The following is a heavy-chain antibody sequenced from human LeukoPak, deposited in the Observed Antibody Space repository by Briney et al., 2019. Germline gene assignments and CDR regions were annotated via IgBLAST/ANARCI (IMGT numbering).Heavy chain of an antibody. CDR2: IRYDGSNK. CDR3: AKDGGAYYYYYMDV. CDR1: GFTFSSYG. J-gene: IGHJ6*03. Sequence: PGGSLRLSCAASGFTFSSYGMHWVRQAPGKGLEWVAFIRYDGSNKYYADSVKGRFTISRDNSKNTLYLQMNSLRAEDTAVYYCAKDGGAYYYYYMDVWGKGTTVTTSS. V-gene: IGHV3-30*02. D-gene: IGHD3-10*01.